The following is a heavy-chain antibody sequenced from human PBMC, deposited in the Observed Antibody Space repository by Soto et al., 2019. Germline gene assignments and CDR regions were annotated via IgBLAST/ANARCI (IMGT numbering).Heavy chain of an antibody. Sequence: QVQLVESGGGLVKPGGSLRLSCAASGFTFSDYYMSCIRQAPGKGLEWVSYSSSRSSTICYADSVKGRFTISRDNVKNSLYLQMNSLRAEDTAVYYCASGTNGAFFVYWGQGILVTVSS. CDR2: SSSRSSTI. D-gene: IGHD2-8*01. CDR1: GFTFSDYY. V-gene: IGHV3-11*01. J-gene: IGHJ4*02. CDR3: ASGTNGAFFVY.